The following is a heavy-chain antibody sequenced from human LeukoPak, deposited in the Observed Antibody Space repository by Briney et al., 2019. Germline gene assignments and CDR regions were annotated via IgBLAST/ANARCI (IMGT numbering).Heavy chain of an antibody. D-gene: IGHD3-22*01. J-gene: IGHJ4*02. CDR2: PKQDGSEK. CDR3: ARGGYYDSSGRNFDY. Sequence: WGSLRLSCAVSGFTFRTYYMSWARQGPGKGLEWVAKPKQDGSEKYYVDSVKGRFTISRDNAKNSLYLQMNSLRAEDTAVYYCARGGYYDSSGRNFDYWGQGTLVTVSS. V-gene: IGHV3-7*05. CDR1: GFTFRTYY.